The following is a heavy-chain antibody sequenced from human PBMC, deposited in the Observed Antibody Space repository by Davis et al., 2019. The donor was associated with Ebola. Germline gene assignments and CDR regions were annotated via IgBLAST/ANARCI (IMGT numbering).Heavy chain of an antibody. Sequence: PGGPLRPPFPASGFTFSSYSMNWVRQAPGKGLEWVSYISSSSSTIYYADSVKGRFTISRDNAKNSLYLQMNSLRDEDTAVYYCARRLNTVTTVMVDYWGQGTLVTVSS. D-gene: IGHD4-17*01. CDR1: GFTFSSYS. J-gene: IGHJ4*02. V-gene: IGHV3-48*02. CDR2: ISSSSSTI. CDR3: ARRLNTVTTVMVDY.